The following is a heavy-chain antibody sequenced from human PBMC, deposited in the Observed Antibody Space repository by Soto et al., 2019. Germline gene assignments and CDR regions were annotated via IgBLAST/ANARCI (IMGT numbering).Heavy chain of an antibody. CDR2: IRSKANSYAT. CDR1: GFTFSGSA. V-gene: IGHV3-73*01. Sequence: GGSLRLSCAASGFTFSGSAMHWVRQASGKGLEWVGRIRSKANSYATAYAASVKGRFTISRDDSKNTAYLQMNSLKTEDTAVYYCTRHGAHDYGDYEGVGWWGKIYYFDYWGQGTLVTVSS. D-gene: IGHD4-17*01. CDR3: TRHGAHDYGDYEGVGWWGKIYYFDY. J-gene: IGHJ4*02.